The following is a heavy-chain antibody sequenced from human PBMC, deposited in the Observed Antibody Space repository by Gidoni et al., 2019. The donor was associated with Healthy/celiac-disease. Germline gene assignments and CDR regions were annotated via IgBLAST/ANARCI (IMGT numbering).Heavy chain of an antibody. CDR1: GGSISSGSYY. CDR3: ARGQNWNYGEFDY. CDR2: IYTSGST. J-gene: IGHJ4*02. Sequence: QVQLQESGPGLVKPSQTLSLTCTVSGGSISSGSYYWSWIRQPAGKGLEWIGRIYTSGSTNYNPSLKSRVTISVDTSKNQFSLKLSSVTAADTAVYYCARGQNWNYGEFDYWGQGTLVTVSS. D-gene: IGHD1-7*01. V-gene: IGHV4-61*02.